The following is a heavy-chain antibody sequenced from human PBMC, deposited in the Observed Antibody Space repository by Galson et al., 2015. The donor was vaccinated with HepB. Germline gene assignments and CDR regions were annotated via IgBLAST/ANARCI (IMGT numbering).Heavy chain of an antibody. D-gene: IGHD6-19*01. CDR2: IKQDGSEK. CDR3: ARDRYSSGWYSAFDI. CDR1: GFTFSSYW. Sequence: SLRLSCAASGFTFSSYWMSWVRQAPGKGLEWVANIKQDGSEKYYVDSVKGRFTISRDNAKNSLYLQMNSLRAEDTAVYYCARDRYSSGWYSAFDIWGQGTMVTVSS. J-gene: IGHJ3*02. V-gene: IGHV3-7*01.